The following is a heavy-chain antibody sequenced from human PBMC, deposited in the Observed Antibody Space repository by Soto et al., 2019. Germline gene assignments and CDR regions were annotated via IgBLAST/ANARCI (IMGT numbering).Heavy chain of an antibody. D-gene: IGHD6-19*01. CDR1: GGSISSYY. Sequence: SETLSLTCTVSGGSISSYYWSWIRQPPGKGLEWIGYIYYSGSTNYNPSLKSRVTISVDTSKNQFSLKLSSVTAADTAVYYCAREVTGGRGSGWYHWFDPWGQGTLVTVSS. CDR2: IYYSGST. J-gene: IGHJ5*02. CDR3: AREVTGGRGSGWYHWFDP. V-gene: IGHV4-59*01.